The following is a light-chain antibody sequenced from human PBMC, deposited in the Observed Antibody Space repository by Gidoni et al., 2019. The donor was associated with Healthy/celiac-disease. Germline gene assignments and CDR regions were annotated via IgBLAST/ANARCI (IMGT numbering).Light chain of an antibody. V-gene: IGKV1-9*01. CDR2: AAS. J-gene: IGKJ3*01. Sequence: DIQLTQSPSFLSASVADRVTITCRASQGISSYLAWYQQKPGKAPKLLIYAASPLQSGVPSRFSGSGSGTECSITISRLQPEDFATYDCQQLNSYPGGFTCGPGTKVDIK. CDR3: QQLNSYPGGFT. CDR1: QGISSY.